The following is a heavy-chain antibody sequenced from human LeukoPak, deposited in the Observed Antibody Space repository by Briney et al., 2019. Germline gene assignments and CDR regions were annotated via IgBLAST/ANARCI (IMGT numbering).Heavy chain of an antibody. CDR3: ARGYSGTAAGYFDY. D-gene: IGHD1-26*01. V-gene: IGHV1-69*04. Sequence: ASVKVSCKASGGTYSSYAISWVRQGPGQGLEWMGRIIPILGIANYAQKFQGRVTITADKSTSTAYMELSSLRSEDTAVYYCARGYSGTAAGYFDYWGQGTLVTVSS. CDR1: GGTYSSYA. J-gene: IGHJ4*02. CDR2: IIPILGIA.